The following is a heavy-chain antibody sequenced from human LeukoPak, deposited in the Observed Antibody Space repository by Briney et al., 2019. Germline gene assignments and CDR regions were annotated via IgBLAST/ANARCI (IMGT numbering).Heavy chain of an antibody. Sequence: GGSLRLSCVASGFTFSNYVMNWVRQAPGKGLVWVSRISPDGGTTSYAYSVKGRFTISRDNAKNTLYLQMKSLRAEDTAVYYCARAGAPYGFDIWGQGTMVTVSS. CDR3: ARAGAPYGFDI. D-gene: IGHD3-10*01. V-gene: IGHV3-74*01. CDR1: GFTFSNYV. CDR2: ISPDGGTT. J-gene: IGHJ3*02.